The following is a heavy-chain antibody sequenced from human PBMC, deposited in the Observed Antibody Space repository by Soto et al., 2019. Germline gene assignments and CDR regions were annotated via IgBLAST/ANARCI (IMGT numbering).Heavy chain of an antibody. V-gene: IGHV1-18*01. CDR1: GYTFTSYG. CDR2: ISAYNGNT. CDR3: ARGGVYDFWSGYSNWIDP. J-gene: IGHJ5*02. D-gene: IGHD3-3*01. Sequence: ASVKVSCKASGYTFTSYGISWVRQAPGQGLEWMGWISAYNGNTNYAQKLQGRVTMTTDTSTSTAYMELRSLRSDDTAVYYCARGGVYDFWSGYSNWIDPWGQGTLVTVSS.